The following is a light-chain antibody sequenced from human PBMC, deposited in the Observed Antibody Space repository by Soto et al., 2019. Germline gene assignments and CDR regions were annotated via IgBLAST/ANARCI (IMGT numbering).Light chain of an antibody. CDR1: SSDVGSYNL. CDR3: QSYDNSLSGSRV. V-gene: IGLV2-14*02. J-gene: IGLJ3*02. Sequence: QSALTQPASVSGSPGQSITISCTGTSSDVGSYNLVSWYQQYPGKAPKLMIYEASKRPSGVPDRFSGSKSGMSASLAITGLQAADEANYYCQSYDNSLSGSRVFGGGTKLTVL. CDR2: EAS.